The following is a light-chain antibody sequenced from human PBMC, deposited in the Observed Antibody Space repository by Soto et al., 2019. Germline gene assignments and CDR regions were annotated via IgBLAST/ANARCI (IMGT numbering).Light chain of an antibody. V-gene: IGLV2-14*03. CDR1: SSDVGGYNY. Sequence: QSGLAQRASGSGSPGRSMTFSCTGTSSDVGGYNYVSWYQHHPGKAPKLIIYDVTNRPSGVSNPFSGSKSGNTASLTISGLQPEDEADYYCSSYTTSNTRQIVFGTGTKVTVL. CDR3: SSYTTSNTRQIV. J-gene: IGLJ1*01. CDR2: DVT.